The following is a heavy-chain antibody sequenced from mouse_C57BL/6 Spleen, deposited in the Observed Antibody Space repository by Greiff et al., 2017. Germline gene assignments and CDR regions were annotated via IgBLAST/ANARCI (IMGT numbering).Heavy chain of an antibody. Sequence: EVKLLQSGGGLVKPGASLKLSCAASGYTFSDYGMHWVRQAPEQGLEWVAYISSGSSTIYYADTVKGRFTLSRDNDKNTRILQMNSLRAEDTAMYYCAGELGRGFDYWGQGTTLTVSS. CDR1: GYTFSDYG. J-gene: IGHJ2*01. V-gene: IGHV5-17*01. D-gene: IGHD4-1*01. CDR3: AGELGRGFDY. CDR2: ISSGSSTI.